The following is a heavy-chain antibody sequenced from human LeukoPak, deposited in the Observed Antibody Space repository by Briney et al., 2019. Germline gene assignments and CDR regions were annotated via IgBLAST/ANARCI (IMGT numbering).Heavy chain of an antibody. D-gene: IGHD6-25*01. CDR1: GFRFSTFW. V-gene: IGHV3-7*01. CDR2: INQNGGVK. J-gene: IGHJ5*02. Sequence: HPGGSLRLSCAASGFRFSTFWMSWVRQAPGKGLDWVANINQNGGVKHYVDSVKGRFTISGDNAKNSLYLQMTSLRADDTAVYYCATSDDAAGTSWGQGTLVTVSS. CDR3: ATSDDAAGTS.